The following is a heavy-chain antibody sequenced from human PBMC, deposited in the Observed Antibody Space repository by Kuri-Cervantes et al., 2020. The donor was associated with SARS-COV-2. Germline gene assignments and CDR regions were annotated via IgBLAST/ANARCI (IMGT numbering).Heavy chain of an antibody. J-gene: IGHJ6*02. CDR2: ISGSGGST. CDR3: ARDGGSYYYYGMDV. CDR1: GFTFSSYA. V-gene: IGHV3-23*01. D-gene: IGHD2-15*01. Sequence: GESLKISCAASGFTFSSYAMSWVRQAPGKRLEWVSAISGSGGSTYYEDSVKGRFTISRDNAKNSLYLQMNSLRAEDTAVYYCARDGGSYYYYGMDVWGQGTTVTVSS.